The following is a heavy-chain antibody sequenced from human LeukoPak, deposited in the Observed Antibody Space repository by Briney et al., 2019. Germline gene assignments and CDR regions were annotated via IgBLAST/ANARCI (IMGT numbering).Heavy chain of an antibody. J-gene: IGHJ4*02. Sequence: GGSLRLSCAASGFTFSSYWMSWVRQAPGKGLEWVANIKQDGSEKYYVDSVKGRFTISRDNAKNSLYLQMNSLRAEDTAVYYCASRYCSGGSCYPDFFDYWGQGTLVTVSS. CDR3: ASRYCSGGSCYPDFFDY. CDR1: GFTFSSYW. V-gene: IGHV3-7*01. CDR2: IKQDGSEK. D-gene: IGHD2-15*01.